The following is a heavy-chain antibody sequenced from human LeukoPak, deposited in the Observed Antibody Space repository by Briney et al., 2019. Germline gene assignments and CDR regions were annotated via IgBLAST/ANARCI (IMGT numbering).Heavy chain of an antibody. D-gene: IGHD6-19*01. Sequence: SETLSLTCTVSGGSISSYYWSWIRQPPGKGLEWIGYIYYSGSTNYNPSLKSRVTISVDTSKNQFSLKLSSVTAADTAVYYCARDGGGQWLPRGYFQHWGHGTLVTASS. CDR1: GGSISSYY. J-gene: IGHJ1*01. CDR3: ARDGGGQWLPRGYFQH. V-gene: IGHV4-59*01. CDR2: IYYSGST.